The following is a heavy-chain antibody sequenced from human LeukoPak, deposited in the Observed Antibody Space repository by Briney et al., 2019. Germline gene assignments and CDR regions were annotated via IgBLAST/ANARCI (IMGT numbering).Heavy chain of an antibody. J-gene: IGHJ5*02. CDR2: IYYSGST. CDR1: GGSISSGGYY. CDR3: ARVEYSSSWSTNWFDP. V-gene: IGHV4-31*03. Sequence: SETLSLTCTVSGGSISSGGYYWSWIRQHPGKGLEWIGYIYYSGSTYYNPSLKSRVTISVDTSKNQFSLKLSSVTAADTAVYYCARVEYSSSWSTNWFDPWGQGTLVTVSS. D-gene: IGHD6-13*01.